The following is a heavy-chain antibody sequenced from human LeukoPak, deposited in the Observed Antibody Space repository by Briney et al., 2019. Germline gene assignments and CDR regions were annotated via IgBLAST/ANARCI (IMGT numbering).Heavy chain of an antibody. V-gene: IGHV1-69*04. CDR1: GGTFSSYA. Sequence: SVKVSCKASGGTFSSYAISWVRQAPGQGLEWMGRIIPIFGIANYAQKFQGRVTITADKSTSTAYMELSSLRSEDTAVYYCQQLDYCYGMDVWGQGTTVTVSS. D-gene: IGHD6-13*01. J-gene: IGHJ6*02. CDR3: QQLDYCYGMDV. CDR2: IIPIFGIA.